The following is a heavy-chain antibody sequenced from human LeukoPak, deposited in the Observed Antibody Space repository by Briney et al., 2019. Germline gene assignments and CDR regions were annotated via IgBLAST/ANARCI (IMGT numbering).Heavy chain of an antibody. J-gene: IGHJ6*02. CDR2: ISSSGSYI. D-gene: IGHD3-9*01. Sequence: PGGSLRLSCAASGFTFSSYSMNWVRQAPGKGLEWASSISSSGSYIYYADSVKGRFTISRDNAKNSLYLQMNSLRAEDTAVYYCARDLGYDILTGYYKHYYGMDVWGQGTTVTVSS. V-gene: IGHV3-21*01. CDR3: ARDLGYDILTGYYKHYYGMDV. CDR1: GFTFSSYS.